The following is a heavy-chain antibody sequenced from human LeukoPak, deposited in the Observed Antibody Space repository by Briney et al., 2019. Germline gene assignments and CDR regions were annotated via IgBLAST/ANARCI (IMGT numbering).Heavy chain of an antibody. CDR3: AGVDDSSGYTDAFDI. CDR2: ISSSSSYI. Sequence: PGGSLRLSCAASGFTFSSYSMNWVRQAPGKGLEWVSSISSSSSYIYYADSVKGRFTISRDNAKNSLYLQMNSLRAEDTAVYYCAGVDDSSGYTDAFDIWGQGTMVTVSS. D-gene: IGHD3-22*01. V-gene: IGHV3-21*01. CDR1: GFTFSSYS. J-gene: IGHJ3*02.